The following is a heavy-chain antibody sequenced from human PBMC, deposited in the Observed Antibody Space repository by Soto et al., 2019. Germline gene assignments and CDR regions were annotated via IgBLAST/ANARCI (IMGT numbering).Heavy chain of an antibody. D-gene: IGHD6-19*01. Sequence: EVPLVESGGGLVQPGGSLRLSCAASGFTFSSYWMHWVRQAPGKGLVWVSHINSDGSSTTYADSVKGRFTISRDNAXNXLXXKMNSLRAADTVVYYCASWRRIAEAGTVPGTTPEFWGQGTLVTVSS. CDR1: GFTFSSYW. CDR3: ASWRRIAEAGTVPGTTPEF. J-gene: IGHJ4*02. V-gene: IGHV3-74*01. CDR2: INSDGSST.